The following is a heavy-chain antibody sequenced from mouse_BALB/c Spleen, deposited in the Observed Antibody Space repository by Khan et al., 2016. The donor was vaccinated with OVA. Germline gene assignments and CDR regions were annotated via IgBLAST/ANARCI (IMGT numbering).Heavy chain of an antibody. CDR1: GYTFTDYA. Sequence: QVQLQESGPELVRPGVSVKISCKGSGYTFTDYAMNWVKQSHAKSLEWIGLISPYSGSTNYNKKFKGKVTLTVDKSSSAAYMELASLTSEDSAICYCAMPACGGYCDYWGQGTALTVSS. V-gene: IGHV1S137*01. D-gene: IGHD2-3*01. CDR2: ISPYSGST. J-gene: IGHJ2*01. CDR3: AMPACGGYCDY.